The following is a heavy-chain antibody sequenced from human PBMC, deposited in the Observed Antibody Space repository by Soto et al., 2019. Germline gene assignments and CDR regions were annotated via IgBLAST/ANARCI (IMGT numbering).Heavy chain of an antibody. V-gene: IGHV4-4*02. Sequence: PSETLSLTCAVSGGSISSSNWWSWVRQPPGKGLEWIGEIYHSGSTNYNPSLNSRVTISVDKSKNQFSLKLSSVTAADTAVYYCARLGPIAVTAPWFDPWGQGTLVT. CDR1: GGSISSSNW. CDR2: IYHSGST. D-gene: IGHD6-19*01. CDR3: ARLGPIAVTAPWFDP. J-gene: IGHJ5*02.